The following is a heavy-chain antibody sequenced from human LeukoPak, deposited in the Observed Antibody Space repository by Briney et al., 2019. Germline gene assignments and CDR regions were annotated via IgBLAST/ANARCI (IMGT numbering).Heavy chain of an antibody. CDR1: GFAFDDFA. CDR2: IRRRAYGGAA. J-gene: IGHJ4*02. V-gene: IGHV3-49*04. Sequence: PGGSLRLSCTTSGFAFDDFAMSWVRQPAGKGLEWVGFIRRRAYGGAAEYAACVKGRFIISRDDSKGIAYLQMNSLKTEDTAVYYCSRNGLVDFDYWGQGSRVIVSP. CDR3: SRNGLVDFDY.